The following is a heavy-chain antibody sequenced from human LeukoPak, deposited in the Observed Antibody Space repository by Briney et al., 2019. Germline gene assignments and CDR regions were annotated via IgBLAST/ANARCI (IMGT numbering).Heavy chain of an antibody. D-gene: IGHD3-3*01. CDR2: INPSGGST. CDR1: GYTFSSYY. Sequence: ASVKVSCKTSGYTFSSYYIHWVRQAPGQGLEWMGIINPSGGSTNYAQKFQGRVTMTRDMSTSTVYMELSSLRSEDTAVYYCARGNKLTYYDFWSGYSPYNWFDPWGQGTLVTVSS. J-gene: IGHJ5*02. CDR3: ARGNKLTYYDFWSGYSPYNWFDP. V-gene: IGHV1-46*01.